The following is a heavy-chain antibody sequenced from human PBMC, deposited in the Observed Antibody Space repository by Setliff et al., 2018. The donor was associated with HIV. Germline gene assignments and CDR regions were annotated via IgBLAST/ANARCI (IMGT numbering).Heavy chain of an antibody. Sequence: KPSETLSLTCAVFGGSFTDIGGSFSGYYWSWIRQPPGKGLEWIGEINHSGSTNYNPSLKSRVTISVDTSKNQFSLKLSSVTAADTAVYYCARDGEYYYDSSGPVFDPWGQGTLVTVSS. V-gene: IGHV4-34*01. CDR1: GGSFTDIGGSFSGYY. J-gene: IGHJ5*02. CDR3: ARDGEYYYDSSGPVFDP. D-gene: IGHD3-22*01. CDR2: INHSGST.